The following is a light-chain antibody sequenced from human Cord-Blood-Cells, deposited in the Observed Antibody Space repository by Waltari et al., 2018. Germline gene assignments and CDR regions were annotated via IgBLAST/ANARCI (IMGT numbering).Light chain of an antibody. CDR3: QQYNSCPLT. J-gene: IGKJ4*01. V-gene: IGKV1-5*03. CDR1: QSISSW. Sequence: DIQMTQSPSTPSASVGNRVPITCRASQSISSWLAWYQQKPGKAPKLLIYKASSLESGVPSRFSGSGSGTEFTLTISSLQPDDFATYYCQQYNSCPLTFGGGTKVEIK. CDR2: KAS.